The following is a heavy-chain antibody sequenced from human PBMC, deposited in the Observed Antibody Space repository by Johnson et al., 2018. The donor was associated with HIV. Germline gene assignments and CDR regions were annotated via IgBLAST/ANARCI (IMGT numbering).Heavy chain of an antibody. Sequence: MLLVESGGGLVKPGGSLRFSCAASGFIFTKAWMSWVRPAPGKGLEWVGRLTSKTDGGTTDYAAPVQSRFTISRDDSKNTLYLQMNSLKIEDTATYYCTTAGSSGSAHAFDIWGQGTRVTVSS. CDR3: TTAGSSGSAHAFDI. CDR1: GFIFTKAW. J-gene: IGHJ3*02. D-gene: IGHD3-22*01. V-gene: IGHV3-15*05. CDR2: LTSKTDGGTT.